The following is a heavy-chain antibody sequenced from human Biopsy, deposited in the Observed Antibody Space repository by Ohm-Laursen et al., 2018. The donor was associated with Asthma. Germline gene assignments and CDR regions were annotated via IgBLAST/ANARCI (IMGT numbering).Heavy chain of an antibody. D-gene: IGHD3-3*01. CDR1: GFTFRSYA. CDR3: ARDVMEWYLPAFDF. J-gene: IGHJ6*02. CDR2: GGSYYDGGLK. Sequence: SLRLSCTASGFTFRSYAMHWVRQAPGKGLEWVAVGGSYYDGGLKYYADSVNGRFTVSRDDSKNTLYLQMNSLRPDDTAVYYCARDVMEWYLPAFDFWGQGTTVTVSS. V-gene: IGHV3-30-3*01.